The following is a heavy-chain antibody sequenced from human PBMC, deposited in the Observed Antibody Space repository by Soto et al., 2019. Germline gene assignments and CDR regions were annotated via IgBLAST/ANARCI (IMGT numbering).Heavy chain of an antibody. J-gene: IGHJ5*02. D-gene: IGHD3-3*01. Sequence: PSELLSLPWTVSVGSIGNCDYDWSWIRQPPGKGLEWIGYIYYSGSTYYNPSLKSRVTISVDTSKNQFSLKLSSVTAADTAVYYCASDHRVSGWFDPWGQGTLVTVSS. CDR1: VGSIGNCDYD. CDR3: ASDHRVSGWFDP. CDR2: IYYSGST. V-gene: IGHV4-30-4*01.